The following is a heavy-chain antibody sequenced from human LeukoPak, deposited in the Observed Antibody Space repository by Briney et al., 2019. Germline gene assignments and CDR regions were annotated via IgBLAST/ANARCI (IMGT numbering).Heavy chain of an antibody. V-gene: IGHV3-7*01. CDR2: INPDGSDR. CDR1: GFSFSNYW. CDR3: ASGHFDWLL. J-gene: IGHJ4*02. Sequence: GGSLRLSCAASGFSFSNYWMSWVRQAPGRGLEWVANINPDGSDRRYMDPVNGRFTISRDNARNSLYLQMNYLRVEDTAVYYCASGHFDWLLGGQGALVTVSS. D-gene: IGHD3-9*01.